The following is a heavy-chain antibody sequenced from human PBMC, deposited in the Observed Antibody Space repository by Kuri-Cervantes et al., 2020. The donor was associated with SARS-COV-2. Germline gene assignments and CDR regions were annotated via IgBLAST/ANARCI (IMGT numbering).Heavy chain of an antibody. CDR2: IYWDDDK. J-gene: IGHJ3*02. CDR1: GFSLSTSRVG. V-gene: IGHV2-5*05. CDR3: AHGDYSILTGYYTAFDI. D-gene: IGHD3-9*01. Sequence: SGPTLVKPTQTLTLPCTFSGFSLSTSRVGVGWILQPPGKALEWLALIYWDDDKRYGPFLKSRLTITKDTSKNQVVLTMTNMDHVDTATYYCAHGDYSILTGYYTAFDIWGQGTMVTVSS.